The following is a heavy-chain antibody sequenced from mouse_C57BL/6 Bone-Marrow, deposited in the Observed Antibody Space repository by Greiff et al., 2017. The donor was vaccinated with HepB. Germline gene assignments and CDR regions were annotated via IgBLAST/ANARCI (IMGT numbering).Heavy chain of an antibody. D-gene: IGHD1-1*01. Sequence: VQLKQPGAELVMPGASVKLSCKASGYTFTSYWMHWVKQRPGQGLEWIGEIDPSDSYTNYNQKFKGKSTLTVDKSSSTAYMQLSSLSSEDSAVYYCARWLYYGSSWNWYFDVWGTGTTVTVSS. CDR2: IDPSDSYT. CDR3: ARWLYYGSSWNWYFDV. CDR1: GYTFTSYW. V-gene: IGHV1-69*01. J-gene: IGHJ1*03.